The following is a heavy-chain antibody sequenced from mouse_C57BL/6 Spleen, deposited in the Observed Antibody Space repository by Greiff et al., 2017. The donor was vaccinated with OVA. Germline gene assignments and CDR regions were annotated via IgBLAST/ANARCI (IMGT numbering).Heavy chain of an antibody. Sequence: QVQLQQSGAELVKPGASVKISCEASGYAFSSYWMNWVKQRPGKGLEWIGQIYPGDGDTNYNGKFKGKATLTADKSSSTAYMQLSSLTSEDSAVYFCARVGDVYYFDYWGQGTTLTVSS. CDR2: IYPGDGDT. CDR3: ARVGDVYYFDY. CDR1: GYAFSSYW. J-gene: IGHJ2*01. V-gene: IGHV1-80*01.